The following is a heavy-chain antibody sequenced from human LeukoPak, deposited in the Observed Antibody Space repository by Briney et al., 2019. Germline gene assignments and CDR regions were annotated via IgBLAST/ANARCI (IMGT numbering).Heavy chain of an antibody. CDR2: ISGSGGST. J-gene: IGHJ4*02. CDR1: GFTFSSYA. V-gene: IGHV3-23*01. CDR3: AKPPYSGYDWELFDY. Sequence: PGGSLRLSCAASGFTFSSYAMSWVRQAPGKGLEWVSAISGSGGSTYYADSVKGRFTISRDNSKNTLYLQMNSLRAEDTAVYYCAKPPYSGYDWELFDYWGQGTLVTVSS. D-gene: IGHD5-12*01.